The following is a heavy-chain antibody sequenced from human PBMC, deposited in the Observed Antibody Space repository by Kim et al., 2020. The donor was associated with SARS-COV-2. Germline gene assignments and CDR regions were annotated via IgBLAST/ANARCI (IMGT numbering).Heavy chain of an antibody. CDR2: INTNTGNP. Sequence: ASVKVSCKASGYTFTSYAMNWVRQAPGQGLEWMGWINTNTGNPTYAQGFTGRFVFSLDTSVSTAYLQISSLKAEDTAVYYCGRGSSSWYRGYFDYWGQGTLVTVSS. CDR3: GRGSSSWYRGYFDY. V-gene: IGHV7-4-1*02. J-gene: IGHJ4*02. CDR1: GYTFTSYA. D-gene: IGHD6-13*01.